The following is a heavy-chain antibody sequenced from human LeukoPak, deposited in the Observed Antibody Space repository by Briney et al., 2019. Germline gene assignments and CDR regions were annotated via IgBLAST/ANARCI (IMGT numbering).Heavy chain of an antibody. Sequence: PSEPLSLTCTVSGGPISSYYWSWIRQPAGKGLEWIGRIYTSGSTNYNPSLESRVTMSVDTSKNQSPVQLRFVTAADTAVYYCARPPRADQDIVVVVASNFDYWGQGTLVTVSS. J-gene: IGHJ4*02. D-gene: IGHD2-15*01. CDR3: ARPPRADQDIVVVVASNFDY. V-gene: IGHV4-4*07. CDR1: GGPISSYY. CDR2: IYTSGST.